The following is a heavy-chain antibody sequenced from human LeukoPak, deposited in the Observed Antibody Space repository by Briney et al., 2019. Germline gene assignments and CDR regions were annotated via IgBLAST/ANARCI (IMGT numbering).Heavy chain of an antibody. CDR3: ARDQAGIAAAGYYYYYMDV. D-gene: IGHD6-13*01. CDR1: GFTFSSYW. J-gene: IGHJ6*03. Sequence: GGSLRLSCAAFGFTFSSYWMSWVRQAPGKGLEWVANIKQDGSEKYYVDSVKGRFTISRDNAKNSLYLQMNSLRAEDTAVYYCARDQAGIAAAGYYYYYMDVWGKGTTVTVSS. CDR2: IKQDGSEK. V-gene: IGHV3-7*01.